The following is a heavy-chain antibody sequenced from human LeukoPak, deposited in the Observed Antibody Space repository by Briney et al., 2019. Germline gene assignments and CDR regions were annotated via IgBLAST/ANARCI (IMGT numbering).Heavy chain of an antibody. J-gene: IGHJ3*01. CDR2: INPDSGDT. D-gene: IGHD3-3*01. Sequence: ASVKVSCKASEYTFSVYHIHWVRQAPRQGLEWMAWINPDSGDTNYAQKFQGRDTMTTDTSISTAYMEVSSLRSDDTAVYYCARARKLCGDFGVGAFDLWGQGTLVTVS. CDR3: ARARKLCGDFGVGAFDL. V-gene: IGHV1-2*02. CDR1: EYTFSVYH.